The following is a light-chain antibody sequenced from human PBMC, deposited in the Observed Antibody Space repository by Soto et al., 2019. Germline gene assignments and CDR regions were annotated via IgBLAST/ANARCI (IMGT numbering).Light chain of an antibody. CDR1: QSVSSSY. J-gene: IGKJ2*01. CDR3: QQYGSSPPRYT. Sequence: EIVLTQSPGTLSLSPGERATLSCRASQSVSSSYLAWYQQKPGQAPRLLIYGASSRATGIPDRFSGSGSGTDFTLTISRLEPEDFAVYYCQQYGSSPPRYTVGQCTKLEIK. CDR2: GAS. V-gene: IGKV3-20*01.